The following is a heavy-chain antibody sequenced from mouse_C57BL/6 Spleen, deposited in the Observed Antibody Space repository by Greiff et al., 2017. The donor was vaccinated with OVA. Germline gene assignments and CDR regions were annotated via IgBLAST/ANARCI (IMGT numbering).Heavy chain of an antibody. CDR1: GYTFTSSW. CDR3: ARPYGSRDAMDY. J-gene: IGHJ4*01. D-gene: IGHD1-1*01. CDR2: IHPNSGST. Sequence: VQLQQPGAELVKPGASVKLSCKASGYTFTSSWMHWVKQRPGQGLEWIGMIHPNSGSTNYNEKFKSKATLTVDKSSSTAYMQLSSLTSEDSAVYYCARPYGSRDAMDYWGQGTSVTVSS. V-gene: IGHV1-64*01.